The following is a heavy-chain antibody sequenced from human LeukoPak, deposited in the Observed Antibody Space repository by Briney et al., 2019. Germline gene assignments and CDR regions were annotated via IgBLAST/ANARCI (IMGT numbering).Heavy chain of an antibody. CDR2: INHSGST. V-gene: IGHV4-34*01. CDR3: ASTTPRYRWFDP. Sequence: SETLSLTCAVYGGSFSGYYWSWIRQPPGKGLEWIGEINHSGSTNYNPSLKSRVTISVDRSKNQFSLKLSSVTAADTAVYYCASTTPRYRWFDPWGQGTLVTVSS. J-gene: IGHJ5*02. D-gene: IGHD5-12*01. CDR1: GGSFSGYY.